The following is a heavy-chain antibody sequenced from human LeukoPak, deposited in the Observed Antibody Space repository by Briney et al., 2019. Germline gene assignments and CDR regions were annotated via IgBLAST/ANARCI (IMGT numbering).Heavy chain of an antibody. CDR2: IYYSGST. V-gene: IGHV4-39*07. Sequence: SETLSLTCTVSGGSISSSSYYWGWIRQPPGKGLEWIGSIYYSGSTYYNPSLKSRVTISVDTSKNQFSLKLSSVTAADTAVYYCAREDGSQQDAFDIWGQGTMVTVSS. D-gene: IGHD1-26*01. CDR3: AREDGSQQDAFDI. J-gene: IGHJ3*02. CDR1: GGSISSSSYY.